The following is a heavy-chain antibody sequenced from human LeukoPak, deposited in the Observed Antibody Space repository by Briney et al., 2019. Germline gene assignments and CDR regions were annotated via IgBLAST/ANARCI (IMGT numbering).Heavy chain of an antibody. CDR1: GYTFTSDG. V-gene: IGHV1-18*01. D-gene: IGHD3-10*01. Sequence: ASVKASRKASGYTFTSDGIGGVREAPGQGVGRRGWISAYNGNTNYAQKLLGRVTMTTDTCTSTAYMEPRSLTSDDTAVYYCARAEIDYYGSGSYSIRFDPWGQGTLVTVSS. CDR3: ARAEIDYYGSGSYSIRFDP. J-gene: IGHJ5*02. CDR2: ISAYNGNT.